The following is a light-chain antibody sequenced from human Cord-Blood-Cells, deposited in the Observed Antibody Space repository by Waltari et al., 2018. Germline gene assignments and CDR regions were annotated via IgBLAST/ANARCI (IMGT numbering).Light chain of an antibody. CDR3: QAWDSSTYV. CDR1: KLGDNY. J-gene: IGLJ1*01. CDR2: QDS. Sequence: SYELTQPPSVSVSPGPTASIPCLGDKLGDNYACWYQQKPCQSPVLVIYQDSKRPSGIPERFTGSNSGNTATLTISGTQAMDEADYYCQAWDSSTYVFGTGTKVTVL. V-gene: IGLV3-1*01.